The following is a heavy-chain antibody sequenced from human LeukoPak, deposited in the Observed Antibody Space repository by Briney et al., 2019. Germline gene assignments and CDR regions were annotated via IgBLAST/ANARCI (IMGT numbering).Heavy chain of an antibody. V-gene: IGHV3-21*01. CDR2: ISSSSSYI. J-gene: IGHJ3*02. D-gene: IGHD3-16*01. CDR3: ARDSPYDYVWGSPFHAFDI. CDR1: GFTFSSYS. Sequence: GGSLRLSCAASGFTFSSYSMNWVRQAPGKGLEWVSSISSSSSYIYYADSVKGRFTISRDNAKNSLYLQMNSLRAEDTAVYYCARDSPYDYVWGSPFHAFDIWGQGTMVTVSS.